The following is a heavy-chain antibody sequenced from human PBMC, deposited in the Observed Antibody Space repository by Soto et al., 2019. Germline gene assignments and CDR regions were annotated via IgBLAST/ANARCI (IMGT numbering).Heavy chain of an antibody. Sequence: ASVKVSCKASGYTFTSYDINWVRQATGQGLEWMGWMNPNSGNTGYAQKFQGRVTTTTDTSTSTAYMELRSLRSDDTAVYYCARGPGSWYYFDYWGQGTLVTVSS. CDR1: GYTFTSYD. J-gene: IGHJ4*02. V-gene: IGHV1-8*01. CDR2: MNPNSGNT. D-gene: IGHD6-13*01. CDR3: ARGPGSWYYFDY.